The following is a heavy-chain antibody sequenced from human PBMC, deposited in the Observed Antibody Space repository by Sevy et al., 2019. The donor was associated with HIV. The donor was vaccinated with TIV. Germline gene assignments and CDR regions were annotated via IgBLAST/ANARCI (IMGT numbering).Heavy chain of an antibody. CDR2: IYHSGST. V-gene: IGHV4-38-2*01. D-gene: IGHD1-1*01. CDR3: ARSYGTTDVLFDY. CDR1: GYSISSGYY. J-gene: IGHJ4*02. Sequence: SETLSLTCAVSGYSISSGYYWGWIRQPPGKGLEWIGSIYHSGSTYYNPSLKSRVTISVDTSKNQFSLKLSSVTAADTAVYYCARSYGTTDVLFDYWGQGTLVTVSS.